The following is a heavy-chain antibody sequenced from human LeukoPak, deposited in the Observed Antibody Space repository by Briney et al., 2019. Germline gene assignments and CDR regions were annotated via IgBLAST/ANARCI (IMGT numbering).Heavy chain of an antibody. CDR3: AKKTAGNYRYDY. V-gene: IGHV3-23*01. J-gene: IGHJ4*02. CDR1: LFTFHVSA. D-gene: IGHD6-13*01. Sequence: GWSLRLSCAASLFTFHVSAMNWLRQAPGKGLDWVSASGNAGYTYYADSVKGRFTISRDNSKKMLFLQMASLRAEGTAVYYVAKKTAGNYRYDYWGEGTLVSVSP. CDR2: SGNAGYT.